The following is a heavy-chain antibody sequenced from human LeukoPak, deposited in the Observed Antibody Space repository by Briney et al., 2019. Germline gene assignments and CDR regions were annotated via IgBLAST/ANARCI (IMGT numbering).Heavy chain of an antibody. Sequence: GDSDTRYSPSFQGQVTISADKSISTAYLQWSSLKASDTAMYYCARHGIAAAGPYYYYGMDVWGQGTTVTVSS. V-gene: IGHV5-51*01. D-gene: IGHD6-13*01. J-gene: IGHJ6*02. CDR3: ARHGIAAAGPYYYYGMDV. CDR2: GDSDT.